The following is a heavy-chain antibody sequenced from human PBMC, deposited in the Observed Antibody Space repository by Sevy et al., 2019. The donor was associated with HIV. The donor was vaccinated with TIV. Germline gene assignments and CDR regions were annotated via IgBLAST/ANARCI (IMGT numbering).Heavy chain of an antibody. Sequence: GGSLRLSCAASGFTFSRYGTHWVRQAPGKGLEWVAVISFDGSKKYYGDSVKGRFTISRDNSKNTLYLAMSSLSPEDTAVYYCAKLDYDILTGNPDYWGQGTLVTVSS. V-gene: IGHV3-30*18. CDR2: ISFDGSKK. D-gene: IGHD3-9*01. CDR1: GFTFSRYG. J-gene: IGHJ4*02. CDR3: AKLDYDILTGNPDY.